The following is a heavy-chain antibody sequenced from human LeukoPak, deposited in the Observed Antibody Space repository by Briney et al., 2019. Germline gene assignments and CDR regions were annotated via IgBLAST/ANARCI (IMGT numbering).Heavy chain of an antibody. J-gene: IGHJ4*02. D-gene: IGHD3-22*01. CDR1: GFNFRNAW. CDR2: ISGSGGST. Sequence: GGSLRLSCTASGFNFRNAWMCWVRQAPGKGLEWVSAISGSGGSTYYADSVKGRFTISRDNSKNTLYLQMNSLRAEDTAVYYCAKDFQTYYYDSSVGGFDYWGQGTLVTVSS. V-gene: IGHV3-23*01. CDR3: AKDFQTYYYDSSVGGFDY.